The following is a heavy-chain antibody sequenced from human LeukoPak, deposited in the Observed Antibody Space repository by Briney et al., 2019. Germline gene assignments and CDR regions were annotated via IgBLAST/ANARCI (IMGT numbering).Heavy chain of an antibody. CDR1: DYSISSGFY. CDR3: ARGDSSPYYYYYMDV. D-gene: IGHD3-22*01. CDR2: VNHSGRT. J-gene: IGHJ6*03. V-gene: IGHV4-38-2*02. Sequence: PSETLSLTCTVSDYSISSGFYWGWIRQPPGKGLEWIGSVNHSGRTYYNPSLKSRVTISVDTSKNQFSLKLYSVTAADTAVYYCARGDSSPYYYYYMDVWGKGTTVTVSS.